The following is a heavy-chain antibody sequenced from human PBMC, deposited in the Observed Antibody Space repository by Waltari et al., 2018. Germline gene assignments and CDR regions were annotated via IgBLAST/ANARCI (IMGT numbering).Heavy chain of an antibody. J-gene: IGHJ4*02. D-gene: IGHD3-16*02. CDR2: INHSGST. V-gene: IGHV4-34*01. CDR1: GGSFSGYY. Sequence: QVQLQQWGAGLLKPSETLSLTCAVSGGSFSGYYWSWIRPPPGQGVEWIGEINHSGSTNYNPSLKSRVTISVDTSKNQFSLKLSSVTAADTAVYYCARGRIMITFGGVIVLDYFDYWGQGILVTVSS. CDR3: ARGRIMITFGGVIVLDYFDY.